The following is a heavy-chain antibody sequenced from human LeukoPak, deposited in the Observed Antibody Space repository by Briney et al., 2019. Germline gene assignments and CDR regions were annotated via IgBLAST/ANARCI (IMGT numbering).Heavy chain of an antibody. V-gene: IGHV3-23*01. CDR2: ISSSGEFT. Sequence: PGGSLRLSCAASGFTFHNFAMSWVRQAPGKGLEWVSSISSSGEFTFYADSVKGRFTIFRDNSRYTLYLQMNSLGAEDAAMYYCVKDRPNYYESNGDYYKRDGDFWGQGTLVTVSA. D-gene: IGHD3-22*01. CDR3: VKDRPNYYESNGDYYKRDGDF. J-gene: IGHJ4*02. CDR1: GFTFHNFA.